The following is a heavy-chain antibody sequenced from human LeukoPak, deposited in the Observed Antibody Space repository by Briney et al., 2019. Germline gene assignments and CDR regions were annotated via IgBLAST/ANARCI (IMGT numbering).Heavy chain of an antibody. D-gene: IGHD6-19*01. CDR2: IYYSGST. V-gene: IGHV4-59*01. Sequence: SETLSLTCTVPGDSISSYYWSWIRQPPGKGLEWIGYIYYSGSTNYNPSLKSRVTISVGTSKNQFSLKLSSVTAADTAVYYCARSSYSSGWYGYYYGMDVWGQGTTVTVSS. CDR3: ARSSYSSGWYGYYYGMDV. J-gene: IGHJ6*02. CDR1: GDSISSYY.